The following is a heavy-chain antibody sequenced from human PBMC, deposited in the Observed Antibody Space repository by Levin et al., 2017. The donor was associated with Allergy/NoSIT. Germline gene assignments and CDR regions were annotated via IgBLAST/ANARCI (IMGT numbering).Heavy chain of an antibody. D-gene: IGHD2-21*01. V-gene: IGHV3-21*01. CDR3: ARWIGGNCGGDCYSDAFDS. J-gene: IGHJ3*02. CDR1: GFTFSSYS. CDR2: ISSSSSYI. Sequence: GGSLRLSCAASGFTFSSYSMNWVRQAPGKGLEWVSSISSSSSYIYYADSVKGRFTISRDNAKNSLYLQMNSLRAEDTAVYYCARWIGGNCGGDCYSDAFDSWGQGTMVTVSS.